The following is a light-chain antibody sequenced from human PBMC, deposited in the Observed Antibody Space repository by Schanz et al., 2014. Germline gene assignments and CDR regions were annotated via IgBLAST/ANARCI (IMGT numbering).Light chain of an antibody. CDR1: QSLLQSNGYNY. V-gene: IGKV2D-29*02. CDR2: EVS. J-gene: IGKJ4*01. Sequence: DIVMTQSPLSLPVTPGEPASISCRSRQSLLQSNGYNYVDWYLQKPGQSPQLLIYEVSNRFSGVPDRFSGSGSGTDFTLKISRVEAEDVGVYYCMQRIECPWTFGGGTKVEIK. CDR3: MQRIECPWT.